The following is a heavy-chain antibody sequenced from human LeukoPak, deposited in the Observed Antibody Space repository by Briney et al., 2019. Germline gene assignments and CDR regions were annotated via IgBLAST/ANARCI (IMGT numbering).Heavy chain of an antibody. D-gene: IGHD4-11*01. CDR3: ARHDYSNNWFDP. V-gene: IGHV4-39*01. J-gene: IGHJ5*02. CDR1: GGSISSSSYY. CDR2: IYYSGST. Sequence: SETLPLTCTVSGGSISSSSYYWGWIRQPPGKGLEWIGSIYYSGSTYYNPSLKSRVTISVDTSKNQFSLKLSSVTAADTAVYYCARHDYSNNWFDPWGQGTLVTVSS.